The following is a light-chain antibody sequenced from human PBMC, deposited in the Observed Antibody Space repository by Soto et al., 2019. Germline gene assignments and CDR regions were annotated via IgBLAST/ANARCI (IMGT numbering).Light chain of an antibody. CDR1: QSVSSDY. J-gene: IGKJ2*01. Sequence: EVVLTQSPGTLSLFPGERATLSCRASQSVSSDYLAWYQQKPGQPPRLLIYGTSSRATGIPDRFSGSESATDFILTISRLEPEDSAVYYCQQYNNWPRYTFGQGTKVDIK. CDR2: GTS. CDR3: QQYNNWPRYT. V-gene: IGKV3-20*01.